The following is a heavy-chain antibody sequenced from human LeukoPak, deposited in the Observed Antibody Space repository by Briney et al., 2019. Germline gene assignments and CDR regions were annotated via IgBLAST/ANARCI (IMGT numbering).Heavy chain of an antibody. CDR2: ISTSSSTI. J-gene: IGHJ4*02. CDR1: GFTFSSYS. V-gene: IGHV3-48*02. Sequence: GGSLRLSCAASGFTFSSYSMNWVHQAPGKGLEWVSYISTSSSTIYYADSVKGRFTISRDNAKNSLYLQMSSLRDDDTAVYFCARSRGVSDYWGQGTLVTVSS. D-gene: IGHD3-10*01. CDR3: ARSRGVSDY.